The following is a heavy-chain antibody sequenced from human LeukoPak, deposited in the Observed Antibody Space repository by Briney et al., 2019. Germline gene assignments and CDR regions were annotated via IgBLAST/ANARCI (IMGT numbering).Heavy chain of an antibody. Sequence: GGSLRLSCAASGFTFSSYAMSWVRQAPGKGLEWVSTFSGSGGSTHYADSVKGRFTISRDNSKNTLYLQMNSLRAEDTAVHYCAIGVVALFDYWGQGTLVTVSS. CDR2: FSGSGGST. CDR1: GFTFSSYA. D-gene: IGHD5-12*01. J-gene: IGHJ4*02. V-gene: IGHV3-23*01. CDR3: AIGVVALFDY.